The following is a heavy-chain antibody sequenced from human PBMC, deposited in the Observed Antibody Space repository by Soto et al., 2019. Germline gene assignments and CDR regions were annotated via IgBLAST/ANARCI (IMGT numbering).Heavy chain of an antibody. J-gene: IGHJ6*02. V-gene: IGHV3-30-3*01. Sequence: QVQLVESGGGVVQPGRSLRLSCAASGFTFRNYAMHWVRQAPGKGLECVAVISYDGSNKSYRDYVKGRFTISRDNSKNTLYLQINSLRYEDTAVYYCARGDREDIAVVVGVRPGEYGVDVWGPRTTVTVSS. CDR3: ARGDREDIAVVVGVRPGEYGVDV. CDR2: ISYDGSNK. CDR1: GFTFRNYA. D-gene: IGHD2-15*01.